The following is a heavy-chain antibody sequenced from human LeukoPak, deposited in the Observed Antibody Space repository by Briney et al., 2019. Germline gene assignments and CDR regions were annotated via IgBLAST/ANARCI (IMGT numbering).Heavy chain of an antibody. CDR2: IYHSGGT. CDR3: ASSPLYCSGGSCYGRFDP. D-gene: IGHD2-15*01. J-gene: IGHJ5*02. CDR1: GYSISSSYY. V-gene: IGHV4-38-2*01. Sequence: PSETLSLTCAVSGYSISSSYYWGWIRQPPGKGLEWIGSIYHSGGTYYNPSLKSRVTISVDTSKNQFSLKLSSVTAADTAVYYCASSPLYCSGGSCYGRFDPWGQGTLVTVSS.